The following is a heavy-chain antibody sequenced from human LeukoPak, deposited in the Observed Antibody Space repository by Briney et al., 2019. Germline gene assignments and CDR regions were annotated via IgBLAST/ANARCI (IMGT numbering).Heavy chain of an antibody. Sequence: SETLSLTCTVSGVSISSYYGSWVRQPPGKGLEWVGYIYTSGSTNYNPSLKSRVTISVDTSKTQFSLKLSSVTAAATAVYYCARHDHDSSRPNWFDPWGQGTLVTVSS. CDR2: IYTSGST. J-gene: IGHJ5*02. D-gene: IGHD3-22*01. CDR3: ARHDHDSSRPNWFDP. CDR1: GVSISSYY. V-gene: IGHV4-4*09.